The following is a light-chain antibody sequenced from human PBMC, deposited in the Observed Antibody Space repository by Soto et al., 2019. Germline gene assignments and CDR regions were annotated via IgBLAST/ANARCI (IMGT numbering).Light chain of an antibody. CDR2: GAS. CDR1: QSVTSNY. J-gene: IGKJ4*01. V-gene: IGKV3-20*01. Sequence: EIVLTQAPGTLSLSPGDRATLSCRASQSVTSNYLAWYQQKPGQAPRLLIYGASSRATGIPDRFSGSGSGTDFTLTISRLEPEDFAVYHCQQYGTSQVTFGGGTKVE. CDR3: QQYGTSQVT.